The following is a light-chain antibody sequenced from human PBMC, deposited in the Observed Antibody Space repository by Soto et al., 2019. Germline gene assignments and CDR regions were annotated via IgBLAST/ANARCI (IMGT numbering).Light chain of an antibody. V-gene: IGLV1-51*01. J-gene: IGLJ1*01. CDR2: DNN. Sequence: QSVLTQPLSVSAAPGQKVTISCSGSSSNIGNNYVSWYQQLPGTAPKLLIYDNNKRPSGIPDRFSGSKSGTSATLGITGLQTGDEADYYCGTWDSSLSAHYVFGTGTKVTVL. CDR3: GTWDSSLSAHYV. CDR1: SSNIGNNY.